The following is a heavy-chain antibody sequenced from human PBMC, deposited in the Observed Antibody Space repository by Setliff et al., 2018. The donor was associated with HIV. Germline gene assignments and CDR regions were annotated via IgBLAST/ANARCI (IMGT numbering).Heavy chain of an antibody. D-gene: IGHD2-2*01. CDR3: VRGYCSSTTCYEDYYYMDV. CDR2: IFFTGNT. J-gene: IGHJ6*03. V-gene: IGHV4-59*12. Sequence: SPSLTCTVSGGSISGYYWSWIRQPPGKGLEYIGSIFFTGNTIYNPSLKARVTLSVDMSKNQVFLRLSSVTAADTAVYYCVRGYCSSTTCYEDYYYMDVWGKGSTVTV. CDR1: GGSISGYY.